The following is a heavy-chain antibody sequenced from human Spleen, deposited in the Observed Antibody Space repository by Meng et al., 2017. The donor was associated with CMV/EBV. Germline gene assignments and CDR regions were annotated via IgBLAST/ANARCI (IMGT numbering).Heavy chain of an antibody. CDR3: ARDRDWELFDY. J-gene: IGHJ4*02. CDR1: GFTFSDYN. V-gene: IGHV3-74*03. D-gene: IGHD3-10*01. Sequence: QLVGSGGGVFQPGGSLRLSGAVSGFTFSDYNIHWVRQAPGKGLVWVSRINTDANERTYEDSVKGRFSITRDNAKNTVFLQMNSLRAEDTAIYYCARDRDWELFDYWGQGILVTVSS. CDR2: INTDANER.